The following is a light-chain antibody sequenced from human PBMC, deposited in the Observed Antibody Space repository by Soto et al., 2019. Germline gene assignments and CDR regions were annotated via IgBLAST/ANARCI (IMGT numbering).Light chain of an antibody. CDR3: SSYAGSNNFV. V-gene: IGLV2-8*01. Sequence: QSALTQPPSASGFPGQSVTISCTGTSSDVGYYDYVSWYQQHPGKAPKLVIYEVTKRPSGVPDRVSASKSGNTASLTVSGLRAEDGADYYCSSYAGSNNFVFGSGTKLTVL. CDR2: EVT. J-gene: IGLJ1*01. CDR1: SSDVGYYDY.